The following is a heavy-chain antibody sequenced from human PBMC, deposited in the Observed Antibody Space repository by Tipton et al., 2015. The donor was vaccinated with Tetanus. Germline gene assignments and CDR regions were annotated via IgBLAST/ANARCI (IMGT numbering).Heavy chain of an antibody. CDR1: GGSFSGYH. CDR2: IYFTGTT. Sequence: TLSLTCAVYGGSFSGYHWSWIRQSPGKGLEWIGYIYFTGTTYYNPSLESRLTISIDTSKNQFSLELTSVTAADTAVYYCARDSYYSSRWSFADYWGQGTLVTVSS. D-gene: IGHD3-22*01. CDR3: ARDSYYSSRWSFADY. V-gene: IGHV4-31*11. J-gene: IGHJ4*02.